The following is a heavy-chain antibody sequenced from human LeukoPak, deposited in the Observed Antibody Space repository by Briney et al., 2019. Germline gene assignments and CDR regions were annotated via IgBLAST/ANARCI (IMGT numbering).Heavy chain of an antibody. CDR3: AKQIAAAGYNYFDY. J-gene: IGHJ4*02. CDR2: VSGSGGST. Sequence: GGSLRLSCAASGFTFSSYAMSWVRQAPGKGLEWVSAVSGSGGSTYYADSVKGRFTISRDNSKNTLYLQMNSPRAEDTAVYYCAKQIAAAGYNYFDYWGQGTLVTVSS. CDR1: GFTFSSYA. D-gene: IGHD6-13*01. V-gene: IGHV3-23*01.